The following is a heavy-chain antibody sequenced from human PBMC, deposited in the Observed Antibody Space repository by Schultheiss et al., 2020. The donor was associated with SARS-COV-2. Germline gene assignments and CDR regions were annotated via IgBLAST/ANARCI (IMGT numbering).Heavy chain of an antibody. Sequence: GGSLRLSCAASGFTFSSYAMSWVRQAPGKGLEWVSAIGTAGDTYYPGSVKGRFTISRENAKNTLYLQMNSLRAEDTAVYYCATLVQWCMLYWGQGTLVTVSS. CDR1: GFTFSSYA. CDR2: IGTAGDT. V-gene: IGHV3-23*01. CDR3: ATLVQWCMLY. D-gene: IGHD2-8*01. J-gene: IGHJ4*02.